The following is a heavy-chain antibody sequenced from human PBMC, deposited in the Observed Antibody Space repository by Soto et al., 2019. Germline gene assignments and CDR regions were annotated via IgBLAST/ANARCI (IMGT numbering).Heavy chain of an antibody. CDR2: IDPSDSYT. V-gene: IGHV5-10-1*01. J-gene: IGHJ5*02. CDR1: GYSFTSYW. Sequence: PGESLKISCKGSGYSFTSYWISWVRQMPGKGLEWMGRIDPSDSYTNYSPSFQGHVTISADKSISTAYLQWSSLKASDTAMYYCARHTYHNYDILTGYSVRFDPWGQGTLVTVS. D-gene: IGHD3-9*01. CDR3: ARHTYHNYDILTGYSVRFDP.